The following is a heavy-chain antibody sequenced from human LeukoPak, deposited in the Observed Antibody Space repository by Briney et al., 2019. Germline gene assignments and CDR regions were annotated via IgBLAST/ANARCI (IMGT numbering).Heavy chain of an antibody. J-gene: IGHJ6*02. Sequence: ASVKVSCKASGYTFTGYYMHWVRQAPGQGREGMGWINPNSGGTNYAQKFQGRVTMTRDTSISTAYMELSRLRSDDTAVYYCAGLYNWNHQDYDAMDVWGQGTTVTVSS. CDR2: INPNSGGT. CDR3: AGLYNWNHQDYDAMDV. D-gene: IGHD1-20*01. V-gene: IGHV1-2*02. CDR1: GYTFTGYY.